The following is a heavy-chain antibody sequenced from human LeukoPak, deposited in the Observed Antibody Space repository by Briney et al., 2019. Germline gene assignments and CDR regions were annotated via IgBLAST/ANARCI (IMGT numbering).Heavy chain of an antibody. CDR2: IYYSGST. D-gene: IGHD6-13*01. V-gene: IGHV4-59*08. J-gene: IGHJ4*02. CDR1: GGSISSYY. Sequence: SETLSLTCTVSGGSISSYYWSWIRQPPGKGLEWIGYIYYSGSTNYNPSLKSRVTISVDTSKNQFSLKLSSATAADTAVYYCASQYSSSWVDYWGQGTLVTVSS. CDR3: ASQYSSSWVDY.